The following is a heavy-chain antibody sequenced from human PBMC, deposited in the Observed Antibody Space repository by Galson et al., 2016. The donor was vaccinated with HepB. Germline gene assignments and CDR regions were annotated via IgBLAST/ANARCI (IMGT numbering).Heavy chain of an antibody. V-gene: IGHV3-73*01. Sequence: SLRLSCAVSGLTGSGSAMHWVRQASGQGLEWFGHIRSNANNYATAYAASVKGRFTISRDDSKNTAYLQMTSLKTEDTAVYYCTRHLDPGYSSSWYFWFDPWGQGTLVTVSS. D-gene: IGHD6-13*01. J-gene: IGHJ5*02. CDR2: IRSNANNYAT. CDR3: TRHLDPGYSSSWYFWFDP. CDR1: GLTGSGSA.